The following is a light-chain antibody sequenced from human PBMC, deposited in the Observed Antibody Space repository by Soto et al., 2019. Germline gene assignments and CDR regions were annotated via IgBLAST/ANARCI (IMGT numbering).Light chain of an antibody. V-gene: IGKV1D-12*01. J-gene: IGKJ5*01. Sequence: DIQMTQSPSSVSASVGDRVTITCRASEDISSWLVWYQQKPGKAPKLLIYAASNLQNGVPSRFSGSGSGTDFTLTITGLQADDFATYYCQQSQRFPQLTFGQGTRLEIK. CDR2: AAS. CDR1: EDISSW. CDR3: QQSQRFPQLT.